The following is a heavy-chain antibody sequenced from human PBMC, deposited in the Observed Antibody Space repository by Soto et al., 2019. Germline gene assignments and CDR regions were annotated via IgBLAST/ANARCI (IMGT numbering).Heavy chain of an antibody. D-gene: IGHD2-21*01. CDR2: ISGSGGST. J-gene: IGHJ3*02. CDR1: GFTFSSYA. V-gene: IGHV3-23*01. Sequence: GGSLRLPCAASGFTFSSYAMSWVRQAPGKGLEWVSAISGSGGSTYYADSVKGRFTISRDNSKNTLYLQMNSLRAEDTAVYYCAKGSWAYCGGDCYSYAFDIWGQGTMVTVSS. CDR3: AKGSWAYCGGDCYSYAFDI.